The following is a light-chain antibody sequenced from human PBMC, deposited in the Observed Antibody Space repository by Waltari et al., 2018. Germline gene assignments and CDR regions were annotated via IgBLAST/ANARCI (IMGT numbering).Light chain of an antibody. CDR1: NLGSKT. CDR3: QVGDTTPDLNWV. Sequence: SYVLTQTPSVSVAPGKTARITCGGDNLGSKTVHWYQGRPGQAPVVVVFDDNDAPSGIPGRFSGSNSGDTATLTISRVEAGDEADDDGQVGDTTPDLNWVFGGGTKLTVL. V-gene: IGLV3-21*03. J-gene: IGLJ3*02. CDR2: DDN.